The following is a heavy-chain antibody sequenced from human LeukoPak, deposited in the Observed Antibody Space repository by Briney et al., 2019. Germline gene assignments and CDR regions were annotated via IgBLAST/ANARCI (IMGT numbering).Heavy chain of an antibody. V-gene: IGHV3-30*03. CDR1: RFTFSTYG. Sequence: TGGSLRLSCAASRFTFSTYGMHCVRQAPGKGLEWVALISYDGINKYYADSVKGRFTVSRDNFKTTLYPQGNSLRAEDTAVYFCARDSDGRSVGGLGTTVTVSS. D-gene: IGHD6-13*01. CDR3: ARDSDGRSV. J-gene: IGHJ6*02. CDR2: ISYDGINK.